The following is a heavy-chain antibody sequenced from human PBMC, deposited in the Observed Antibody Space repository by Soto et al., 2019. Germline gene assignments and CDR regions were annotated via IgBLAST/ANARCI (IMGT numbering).Heavy chain of an antibody. CDR3: VHRLGGLGSGNYPWYFDY. CDR2: IYWDDDK. V-gene: IGHV2-5*02. J-gene: IGHJ4*02. D-gene: IGHD3-10*01. Sequence: QITLKESGPTLVKPTQTLTLTCTFSGFSLSTSEVGVGWIRQPPGKALEWLALIYWDDDKRYSPSLKSRLTIPKDTSKNQVVLTMTNMDPVDTATYYCVHRLGGLGSGNYPWYFDYWGQGTLVTVSS. CDR1: GFSLSTSEVG.